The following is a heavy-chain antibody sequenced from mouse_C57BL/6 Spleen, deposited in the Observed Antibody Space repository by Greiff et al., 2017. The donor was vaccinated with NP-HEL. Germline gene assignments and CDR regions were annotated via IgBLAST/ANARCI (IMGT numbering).Heavy chain of an antibody. Sequence: QVQLKQSGPELVKPGASVKISCKASGYAFSSSWMNWVKQRPGKGLEWIGRIYPGDGDTNYNGKVKGKATLTADKSSSTAYMQLSSLTSEDSAVYFCAREVHYGSSYGFAYWGQGTLVTVSA. V-gene: IGHV1-82*01. D-gene: IGHD1-1*01. J-gene: IGHJ3*01. CDR1: GYAFSSSW. CDR3: AREVHYGSSYGFAY. CDR2: IYPGDGDT.